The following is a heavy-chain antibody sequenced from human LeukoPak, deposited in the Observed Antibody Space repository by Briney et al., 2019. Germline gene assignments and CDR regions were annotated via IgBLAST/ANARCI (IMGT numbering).Heavy chain of an antibody. J-gene: IGHJ4*02. CDR3: AKELSY. V-gene: IGHV3-30*02. CDR1: GFTFSSYG. Sequence: PGGSLRLSCAASGFTFSSYGMHWVRQAPGKGLEWVTFIRYDGSNKYYADSVKGRFTISRDNSKNTLYLHMNSLRAEDTAVYYCAKELSYWGQGTLVTVSS. CDR2: IRYDGSNK. D-gene: IGHD2/OR15-2a*01.